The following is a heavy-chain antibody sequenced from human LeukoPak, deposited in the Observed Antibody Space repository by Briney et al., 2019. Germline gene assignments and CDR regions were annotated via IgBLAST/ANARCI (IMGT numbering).Heavy chain of an antibody. CDR2: IGGSGGST. V-gene: IGHV3-23*01. CDR3: AKPPSGVYYYDSSGYYPFDY. Sequence: GGSLRLSCAASGFTFSSYAMSWVRQAPGKGLEWVSAIGGSGGSTYYADSVKGRFTISRDNSKNTLYLQMNSLRAEDTAVYYCAKPPSGVYYYDSSGYYPFDYWGQGTLVTVSS. J-gene: IGHJ4*02. D-gene: IGHD3-22*01. CDR1: GFTFSSYA.